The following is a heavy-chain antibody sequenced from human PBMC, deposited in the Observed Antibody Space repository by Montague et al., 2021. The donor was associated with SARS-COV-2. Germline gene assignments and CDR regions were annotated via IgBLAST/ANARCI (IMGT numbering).Heavy chain of an antibody. J-gene: IGHJ4*02. CDR2: ISSSSSYI. Sequence: SLRLSCAASGFTSSSYSMNWVRQAPGKGLEWVSSISSSSSYIYYADSVKGRFTISRDNAKNSLYLQMNSLRAEDTAVYYCARGIRITMVRGVTIDYWGQGTLVTVSS. CDR3: ARGIRITMVRGVTIDY. D-gene: IGHD3-10*01. CDR1: GFTSSSYS. V-gene: IGHV3-21*01.